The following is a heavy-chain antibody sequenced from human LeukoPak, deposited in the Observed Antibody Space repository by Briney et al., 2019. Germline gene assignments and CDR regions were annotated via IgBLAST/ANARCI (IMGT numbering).Heavy chain of an antibody. CDR3: ASSSPRKYGFWSGYTSNWFDP. J-gene: IGHJ5*02. CDR2: INPNSGGT. V-gene: IGHV1-2*02. Sequence: ASVKVSCKASGYTFTGYYMHWVRQAPGQGLEWMGWINPNSGGTNYAQKFQGRVTMTRDTSISTAYMELSRLRSDDTAVYYCASSSPRKYGFWSGYTSNWFDPWGQGTLVTVSS. D-gene: IGHD3-3*01. CDR1: GYTFTGYY.